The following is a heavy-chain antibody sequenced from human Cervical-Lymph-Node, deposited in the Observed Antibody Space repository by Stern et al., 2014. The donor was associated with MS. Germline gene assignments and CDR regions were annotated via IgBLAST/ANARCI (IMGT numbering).Heavy chain of an antibody. V-gene: IGHV1-2*06. CDR3: ARSITVTPLEY. J-gene: IGHJ4*02. Sequence: VQLVESGAEVKKPGASVKVSCRTSGYKFTSYYIHWVRQATGKGLVWMGRLNPSSGATDLAQSFQDRVTMTRDTSISTAYMELTRLTSDDTAVYYCARSITVTPLEYWGPGSLVAVSS. CDR1: GYKFTSYY. CDR2: LNPSSGAT. D-gene: IGHD4-17*01.